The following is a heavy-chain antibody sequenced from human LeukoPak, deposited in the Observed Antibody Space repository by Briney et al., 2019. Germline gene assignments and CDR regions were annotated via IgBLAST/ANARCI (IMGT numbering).Heavy chain of an antibody. CDR1: GGSISSGGYY. Sequence: SETLSLTCTVSGGSISSGGYYWSWIRQHPGKGLEWIGYIYYNGNTYYNPSLKSRLTISGDTSENQFSLKLSSVTAADTAVYYCVRNFDSYNAFDIWGQGTMVTVS. D-gene: IGHD3-22*01. V-gene: IGHV4-31*03. CDR3: VRNFDSYNAFDI. J-gene: IGHJ3*02. CDR2: IYYNGNT.